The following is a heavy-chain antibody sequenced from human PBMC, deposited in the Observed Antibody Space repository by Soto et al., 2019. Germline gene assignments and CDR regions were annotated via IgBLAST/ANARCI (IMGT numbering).Heavy chain of an antibody. D-gene: IGHD4-17*01. J-gene: IGHJ3*02. CDR1: GGSISSYY. Sequence: SETLSLTCTVSGGSISSYYWSWIRQPPGKGLEWIGYIYYSGSTNYNPSLKSRVTISVDTSKNQFSLKLSSVTAADTAVYYCATATFNDYGDYALYAFDIWGQGTMVTVSS. V-gene: IGHV4-59*01. CDR3: ATATFNDYGDYALYAFDI. CDR2: IYYSGST.